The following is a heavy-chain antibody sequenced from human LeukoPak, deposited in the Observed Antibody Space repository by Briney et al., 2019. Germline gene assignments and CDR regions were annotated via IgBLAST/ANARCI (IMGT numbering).Heavy chain of an antibody. Sequence: GGSLRLSCAASGFTFSIYWMSWVRQAPGKGLEWLSNIKQDGRKKYYVDSVKGRFTLSRDKAKNSLYLQMNSLRAEDTAVHYCARAPLYYDILTGYYSEGYYYYMDVWGKGTTVTISS. J-gene: IGHJ6*03. CDR2: IKQDGRKK. CDR3: ARAPLYYDILTGYYSEGYYYYMDV. V-gene: IGHV3-7*01. D-gene: IGHD3-9*01. CDR1: GFTFSIYW.